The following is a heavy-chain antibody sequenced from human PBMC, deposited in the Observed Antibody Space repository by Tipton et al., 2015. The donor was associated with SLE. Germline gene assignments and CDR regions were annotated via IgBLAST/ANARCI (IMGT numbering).Heavy chain of an antibody. Sequence: PLRLSCAASGFTFSSYEMNWVRQAPGKGLEWVSYISSSGSTIYYADSVKGRFTISRDNAKNSLYLQMNSLRAENTAVYYCARAAPDFWSGYPLDYWGQGTLVTVSS. V-gene: IGHV3-48*03. CDR1: GFTFSSYE. D-gene: IGHD3-3*01. CDR3: ARAAPDFWSGYPLDY. J-gene: IGHJ4*02. CDR2: ISSSGSTI.